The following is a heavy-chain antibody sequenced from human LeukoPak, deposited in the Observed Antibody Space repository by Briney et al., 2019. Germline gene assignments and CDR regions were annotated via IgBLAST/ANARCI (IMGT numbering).Heavy chain of an antibody. Sequence: ASVKVSCKASGYTFTSFGISWARQAPGQGLEWMGWISVHNGNTNYAQKLQGRVTMITDTSTSTAYMELGSLRSDDTAVYYCARGRKYGDYDYWGQGTLVTVSS. V-gene: IGHV1-18*01. CDR2: ISVHNGNT. CDR3: ARGRKYGDYDY. CDR1: GYTFTSFG. J-gene: IGHJ4*02. D-gene: IGHD4-17*01.